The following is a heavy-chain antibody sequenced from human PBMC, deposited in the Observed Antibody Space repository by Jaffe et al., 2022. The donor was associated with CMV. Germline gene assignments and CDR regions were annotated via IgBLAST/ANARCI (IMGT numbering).Heavy chain of an antibody. CDR3: VRDGRNYYNSSGNWSPYHWFDP. V-gene: IGHV3-23*01. CDR1: GFTFSFCA. CDR2: ISRTTDIT. D-gene: IGHD3-22*01. J-gene: IGHJ5*02. Sequence: EVQLLETGGALVQPGGSLRLSCAASGFTFSFCAMSWVRQAPGKGLEWVSSISRTTDITHYADSVKGRFTISRDNSKNTLYLEMNRLGADDTAIYYCVRDGRNYYNSSGNWSPYHWFDPWGQGTLVTVSS.